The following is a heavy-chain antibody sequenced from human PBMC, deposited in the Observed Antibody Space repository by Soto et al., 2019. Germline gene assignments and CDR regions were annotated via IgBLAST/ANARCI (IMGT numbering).Heavy chain of an antibody. D-gene: IGHD6-13*01. CDR2: INHSGST. J-gene: IGHJ4*02. V-gene: IGHV4-34*01. Sequence: QVQLQQWGAGLLKPSETLSLTCAVYGGSFSGYYWSWIRQPPGKGLEWIGEINHSGSTNYNPSLKSRVTISVDTSKNQFSLKLSSVTAADTAVYYCASRSIAAAGTNYFDYWGQGTLVTVSS. CDR3: ASRSIAAAGTNYFDY. CDR1: GGSFSGYY.